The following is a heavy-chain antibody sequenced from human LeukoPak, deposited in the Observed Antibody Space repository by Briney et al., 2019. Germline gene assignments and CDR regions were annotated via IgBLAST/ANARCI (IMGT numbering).Heavy chain of an antibody. J-gene: IGHJ4*02. D-gene: IGHD2/OR15-2a*01. Sequence: PGGSLRLSCAASGFTVSSNYMSWVRQAPGKGLEWVSIIYGGGSTYFADSVKGRFTISRDNANKSLYLQLNSLRAEDTAVYFCAREPIYGLNFDYWGQGTLVTVSS. V-gene: IGHV3-66*01. CDR3: AREPIYGLNFDY. CDR1: GFTVSSNY. CDR2: IYGGGST.